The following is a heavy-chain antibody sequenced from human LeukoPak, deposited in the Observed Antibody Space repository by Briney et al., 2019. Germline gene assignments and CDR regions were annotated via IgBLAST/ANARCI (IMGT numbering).Heavy chain of an antibody. CDR1: GFDISTYD. J-gene: IGHJ5*02. CDR3: ARGDPHADL. CDR2: ITISGHTK. V-gene: IGHV3-48*03. Sequence: GGSLRLSCAASGFDISTYDKHWVRQAPGKGLEWIADITISGHTKNYADSVKGRFTISRDNARTSLYLQMNSLRVEDTGVYYCARGDPHADLWGQGTLVTVSS.